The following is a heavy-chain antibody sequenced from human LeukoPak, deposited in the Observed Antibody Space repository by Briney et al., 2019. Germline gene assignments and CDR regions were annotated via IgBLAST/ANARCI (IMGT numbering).Heavy chain of an antibody. D-gene: IGHD2-15*01. CDR2: VSAPNGNT. CDR1: GDTFSNYG. Sequence: ASVKVSGTASGDTFSNYGVSWVRQAPGQGLEWMGWVSAPNGNTNVAQKVQGRLTLTRDTSTGTAHMELRSLTSDDTAVYYCATLQPAAAHFEHSGQGTLVTVSP. J-gene: IGHJ1*01. V-gene: IGHV1-18*01. CDR3: ATLQPAAAHFEH.